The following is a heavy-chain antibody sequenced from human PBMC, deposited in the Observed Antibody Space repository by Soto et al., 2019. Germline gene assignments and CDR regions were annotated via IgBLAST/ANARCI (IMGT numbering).Heavy chain of an antibody. Sequence: EVQLLESGGGLVQPGGSLRLSCAASGFTFSTSVMTWVRQAPGKGLEWVSAINGGSDKTNYADSVRGRFTISRDNSKNTLYLPMNSLRAEDTAVYYCAKGAWLDDYGGQGTQVTVSS. J-gene: IGHJ4*02. D-gene: IGHD5-12*01. V-gene: IGHV3-23*01. CDR2: INGGSDKT. CDR3: AKGAWLDDY. CDR1: GFTFSTSV.